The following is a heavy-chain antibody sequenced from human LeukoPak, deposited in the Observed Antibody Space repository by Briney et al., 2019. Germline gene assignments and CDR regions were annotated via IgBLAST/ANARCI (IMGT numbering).Heavy chain of an antibody. V-gene: IGHV3-30-3*01. CDR3: ARDWGLYITIFGVVTHQYYFDY. Sequence: GGSLRLSCTASGFTFSTYAMTWVRQAPGKGLEWVAVISYDGSNKYYADSVKGRFTISRDNSKNTLYLQMNSLRAEDTAVYYCARDWGLYITIFGVVTHQYYFDYWGQGTLVTVSS. CDR2: ISYDGSNK. D-gene: IGHD3-3*01. J-gene: IGHJ4*02. CDR1: GFTFSTYA.